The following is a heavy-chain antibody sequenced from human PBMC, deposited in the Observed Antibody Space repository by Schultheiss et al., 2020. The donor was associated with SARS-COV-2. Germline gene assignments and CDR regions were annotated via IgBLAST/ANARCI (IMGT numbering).Heavy chain of an antibody. CDR2: IYSGGST. CDR1: GFTFNSYS. D-gene: IGHD3-22*01. Sequence: GGSLRLSCAASGFTFNSYSMNWVRQAPGKGLEWVSVIYSGGSTYYADSVKGRFTISRDNSKNTLYLQMNSLRAEDTAVYYCARESDPYYYDSSGYYGMDVWGQGTTVTVSS. V-gene: IGHV3-53*01. CDR3: ARESDPYYYDSSGYYGMDV. J-gene: IGHJ6*02.